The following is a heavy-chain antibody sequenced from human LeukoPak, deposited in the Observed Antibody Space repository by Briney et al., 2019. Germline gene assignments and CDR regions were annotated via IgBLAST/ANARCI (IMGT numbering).Heavy chain of an antibody. Sequence: SVKVSCKASGGTFSSYAISWVRQAPGQGLEWMGRIIPIFGTANYAQKFQGRVTITADESTSTAYMELSSLRSEDTAVYYCARVVDYYDSSGLYYFDYWGQGTLVTVSS. CDR3: ARVVDYYDSSGLYYFDY. V-gene: IGHV1-69*13. CDR1: GGTFSSYA. CDR2: IIPIFGTA. J-gene: IGHJ4*02. D-gene: IGHD3-22*01.